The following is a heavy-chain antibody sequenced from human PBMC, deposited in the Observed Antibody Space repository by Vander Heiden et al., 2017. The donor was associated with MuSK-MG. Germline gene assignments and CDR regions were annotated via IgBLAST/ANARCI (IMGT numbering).Heavy chain of an antibody. V-gene: IGHV3-30-3*01. D-gene: IGHD3-10*01. CDR3: ARDRATMVREAFGY. J-gene: IGHJ4*02. CDR2: ISYDGSNK. CDR1: GFTFSSYA. Sequence: QVQLVESGGGVVQSGRSLRLSCAASGFTFSSYAMHWVRQAPGKGLEWVAVISYDGSNKYYADSVKGRFTISRDNSKNTLYLQMNSLRAEDTAVYYCARDRATMVREAFGYWGQGTLVTVSS.